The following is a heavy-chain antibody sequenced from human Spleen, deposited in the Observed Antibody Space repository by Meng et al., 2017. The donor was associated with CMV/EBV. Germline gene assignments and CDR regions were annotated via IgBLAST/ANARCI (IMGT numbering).Heavy chain of an antibody. D-gene: IGHD2-2*02. CDR2: IYYSGST. V-gene: IGHV4-61*01. J-gene: IGHJ4*02. CDR1: GGSVSSGSYY. Sequence: SETLSLTCTVSGGSVSSGSYYWSWIRQPPGKGLEWIGYIYYSGSTNYNPSLKSRVTISVDTSKNQLSLKLSSVTAADSAAYYCASLLYCSDASCYTVDYWGQGTLVTVSS. CDR3: ASLLYCSDASCYTVDY.